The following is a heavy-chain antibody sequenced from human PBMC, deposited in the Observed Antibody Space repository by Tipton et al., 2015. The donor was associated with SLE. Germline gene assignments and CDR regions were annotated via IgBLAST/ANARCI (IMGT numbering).Heavy chain of an antibody. D-gene: IGHD3-16*01. J-gene: IGHJ4*02. CDR2: IDTREST. CDR1: GASIRSGTYK. Sequence: TLSLTCTVSGASIRSGTYKWSWIRQPAGKGLEWLGHIDTRESTTYNPSLRSRVTITVDTSRNQVSLELTSVTAADTGVYYCARGNPGESYDYWGQGTLVTVSS. V-gene: IGHV4-61*09. CDR3: ARGNPGESYDY.